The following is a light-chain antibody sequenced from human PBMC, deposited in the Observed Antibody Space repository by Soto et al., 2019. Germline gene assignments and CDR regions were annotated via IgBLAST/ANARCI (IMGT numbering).Light chain of an antibody. CDR2: DAS. Sequence: DLQMTQSPSSLSASVGDRVTITCQASQGISNYLNWYQQKPGKAPKLLIYDASKLETGVSSRFSGSGSGAHFTFSVSNLQPEDIATYYCQQYDSPPLTFGGGTKVEIK. CDR1: QGISNY. CDR3: QQYDSPPLT. V-gene: IGKV1-33*01. J-gene: IGKJ4*01.